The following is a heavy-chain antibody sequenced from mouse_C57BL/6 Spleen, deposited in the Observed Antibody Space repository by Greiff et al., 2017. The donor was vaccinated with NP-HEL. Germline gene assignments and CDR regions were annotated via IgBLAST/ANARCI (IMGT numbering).Heavy chain of an antibody. D-gene: IGHD2-1*01. CDR3: ARDLVYYGNYVGAMDY. V-gene: IGHV3-6*01. J-gene: IGHJ4*01. Sequence: ESGPGLVKPSQSLSLTCSVTGYSITSGYYWNWIRQFPGNKLEWMGYISYDGSNNYNPSLKNRISITRDTSKNQFFLKLNSVTTEDTATYYCARDLVYYGNYVGAMDYWGQGTSVTVSS. CDR1: GYSITSGYY. CDR2: ISYDGSN.